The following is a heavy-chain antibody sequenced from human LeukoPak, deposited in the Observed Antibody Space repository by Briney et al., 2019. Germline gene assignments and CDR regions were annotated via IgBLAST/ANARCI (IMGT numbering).Heavy chain of an antibody. J-gene: IGHJ4*02. CDR1: GYTFTGYY. Sequence: ASVKVSCKASGYTFTGYYMHWVRQAPGQGLEWMGWINPNSGGTNYAQKFQGRVTMTRDTSISTAYMELSRLRSDDTAVYYCARDRDRFGELYYWGQGTLVTVSS. D-gene: IGHD3-10*01. CDR3: ARDRDRFGELYY. V-gene: IGHV1-2*02. CDR2: INPNSGGT.